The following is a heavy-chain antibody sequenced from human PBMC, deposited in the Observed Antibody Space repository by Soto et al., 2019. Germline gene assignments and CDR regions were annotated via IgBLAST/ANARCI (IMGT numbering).Heavy chain of an antibody. D-gene: IGHD3-10*01. CDR2: ISHSRST. J-gene: IGHJ6*02. V-gene: IGHV4-59*01. Sequence: SETLSLTCIFSGGSISDDYWNWIRQPPGKGLEWIGHISHSRSTNYNPSLKSRVTISVDTSKRQFSLKLSSVTAADTAVYYCAREARGVISGMDAWGQGTPVTVSS. CDR1: GGSISDDY. CDR3: AREARGVISGMDA.